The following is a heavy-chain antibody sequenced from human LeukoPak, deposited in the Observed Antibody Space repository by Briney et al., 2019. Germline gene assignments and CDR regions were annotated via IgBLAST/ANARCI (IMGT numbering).Heavy chain of an antibody. CDR1: GYTFTGYY. CDR3: ARDIVVVVAATPSGPDY. J-gene: IGHJ4*02. Sequence: ASVKVSCKASGYTFTGYYMHWVRQAPGQGLEWMGWINPNSGGTNYAQKFQGRVTMTRDTSISTAYMELSRLRSDGTAVYYCARDIVVVVAATPSGPDYWGQGTLVTVSS. CDR2: INPNSGGT. V-gene: IGHV1-2*02. D-gene: IGHD2-15*01.